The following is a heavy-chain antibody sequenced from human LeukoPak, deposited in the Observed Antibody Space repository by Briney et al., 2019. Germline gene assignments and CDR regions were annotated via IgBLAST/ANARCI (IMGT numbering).Heavy chain of an antibody. Sequence: PGGSLRLSCAASGFTFSSYAMHWVRQAPGKGLEWVAVISSDGSNKYYADSVKGRFTISRDNSKNTLYLQMNSLRTEDTAVYYCAKDRVSSGWYEYYQYWGQGTLVTVSS. V-gene: IGHV3-30*18. CDR3: AKDRVSSGWYEYYQY. J-gene: IGHJ1*01. CDR1: GFTFSSYA. D-gene: IGHD6-19*01. CDR2: ISSDGSNK.